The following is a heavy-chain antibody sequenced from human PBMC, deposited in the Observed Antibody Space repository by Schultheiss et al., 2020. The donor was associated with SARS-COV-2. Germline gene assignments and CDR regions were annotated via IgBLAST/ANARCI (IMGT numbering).Heavy chain of an antibody. Sequence: ASVKVSCKASGYTFTSYGISWVRQAPGQGLEWMGWISAYNGNTNYAQKLQGRVTMTTDTSTSTAYMELSSLRSEDTAVYYCARGSSSWYWFDPWGQGTLVTVSS. CDR2: ISAYNGNT. V-gene: IGHV1-18*01. J-gene: IGHJ5*02. CDR1: GYTFTSYG. D-gene: IGHD6-13*01. CDR3: ARGSSSWYWFDP.